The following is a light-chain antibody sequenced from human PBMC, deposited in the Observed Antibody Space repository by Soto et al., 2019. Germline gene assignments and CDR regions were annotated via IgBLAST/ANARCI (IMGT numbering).Light chain of an antibody. CDR3: QQRSNWPSIT. CDR2: KAS. J-gene: IGKJ5*01. Sequence: DIQMTQSPSTLSASVGDRVTITCRASQSISSWLAWYQQKPGKAPKLLIYKASSLESGVPSRFSGSGSGTEFTLTISSLEPEDSAVYHCQQRSNWPSITFGQGTRLEI. CDR1: QSISSW. V-gene: IGKV1-5*03.